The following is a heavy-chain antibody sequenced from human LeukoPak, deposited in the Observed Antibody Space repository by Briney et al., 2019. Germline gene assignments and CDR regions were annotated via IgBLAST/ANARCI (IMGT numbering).Heavy chain of an antibody. Sequence: GGSLRLSCAASGFTFGSYAMSWVRQAPGKGLEWVSAISGSGGSTYYADSVKGRFTISRDNSKNTLYLQMNSLRAEDTAVYYCAKTGLIAAAGTWWFDPWGQGTLVTVSS. CDR3: AKTGLIAAAGTWWFDP. D-gene: IGHD6-13*01. V-gene: IGHV3-23*01. CDR1: GFTFGSYA. CDR2: ISGSGGST. J-gene: IGHJ5*02.